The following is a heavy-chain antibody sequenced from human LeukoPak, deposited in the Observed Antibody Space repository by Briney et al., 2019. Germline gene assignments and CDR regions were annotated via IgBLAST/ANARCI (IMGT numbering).Heavy chain of an antibody. V-gene: IGHV1-8*03. CDR2: MNPNSGNT. D-gene: IGHD3-3*01. CDR3: ARMTNRYDFWSGYYNILDYFDY. Sequence: ASVKASCKASGYTFTSYDINWVRQATGQGLEWMGWMNPNSGNTGYAQKFQGRVTITRNTSISTAYMELSSLRSEDTAVYYCARMTNRYDFWSGYYNILDYFDYWGQGTLATVSS. J-gene: IGHJ4*02. CDR1: GYTFTSYD.